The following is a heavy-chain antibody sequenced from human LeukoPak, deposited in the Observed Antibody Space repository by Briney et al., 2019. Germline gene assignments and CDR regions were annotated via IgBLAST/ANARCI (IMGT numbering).Heavy chain of an antibody. V-gene: IGHV3-23*01. J-gene: IGHJ3*02. CDR3: AKLLIGFLEWLARPSGAFDI. CDR2: ISGSGGST. CDR1: GFTFSSYA. Sequence: GGSLRLSCAASGFTFSSYAMSWVRQAPGKGLEWVSAISGSGGSTYYADSVKGRFTISRDNSKNTLYLQMNSLRAEDTAVYYCAKLLIGFLEWLARPSGAFDIWGQGTMVTVSS. D-gene: IGHD3-3*02.